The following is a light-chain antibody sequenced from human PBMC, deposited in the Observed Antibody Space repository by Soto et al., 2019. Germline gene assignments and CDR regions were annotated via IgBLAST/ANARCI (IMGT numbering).Light chain of an antibody. CDR1: DSNIGSNT. CDR2: ANF. Sequence: QSVLTQAPSASGTPGQSVTISCSGSDSNIGSNTVNWYQQLPGMAPKLLIYANFQRSSGVPDRFSASKSGTSASLAISGLQSEDEAHYYGAVWDDGLSGWVFGGGTKLTGL. V-gene: IGLV1-44*01. CDR3: AVWDDGLSGWV. J-gene: IGLJ2*01.